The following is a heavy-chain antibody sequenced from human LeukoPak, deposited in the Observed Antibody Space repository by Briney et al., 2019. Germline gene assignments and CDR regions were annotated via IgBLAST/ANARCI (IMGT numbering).Heavy chain of an antibody. CDR2: ISESGADT. D-gene: IGHD2-15*01. CDR1: GFTLGSYA. Sequence: GGSLRLSCAASGFTLGSYAMNWVRRAPGKGLEWVSVISESGADTYYADAVKGRFTISRDNSKNTLSLQMNSLRAEDTAVYYCAREADCSGGSCYRGAFDIWGQGTMVTVSS. V-gene: IGHV3-23*01. J-gene: IGHJ3*02. CDR3: AREADCSGGSCYRGAFDI.